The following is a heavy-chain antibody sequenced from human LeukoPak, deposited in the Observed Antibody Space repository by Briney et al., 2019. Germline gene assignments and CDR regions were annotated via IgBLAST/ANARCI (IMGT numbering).Heavy chain of an antibody. CDR3: TTREWIQLWLRDY. V-gene: IGHV3-15*01. J-gene: IGHJ4*02. CDR2: IKSKTDGGTT. CDR1: GFTFSNAW. D-gene: IGHD5-18*01. Sequence: PGGSLRLSCAASGFTFSNAWMSWVRQASGKGLEWVGRIKSKTDGGTTDYAAPVKGRFTISRDDSKNTLYLQMNSLKTEDTAVYYCTTREWIQLWLRDYWGQGTLVTVSS.